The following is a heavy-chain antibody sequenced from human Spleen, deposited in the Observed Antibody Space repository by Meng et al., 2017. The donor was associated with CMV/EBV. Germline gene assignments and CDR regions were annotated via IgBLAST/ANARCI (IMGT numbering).Heavy chain of an antibody. D-gene: IGHD2-8*01. V-gene: IGHV1-18*01. CDR1: YG. CDR3: ARVSLVIMEYATLHNWFDP. J-gene: IGHJ5*02. CDR2: VSADKGDT. Sequence: YGITWGRQAPGHGLEWMGWVSADKGDTNYAQTFRDRVSMTTETSTNTAYLDLRSLRSDDTAVYFCARVSLVIMEYATLHNWFDPWGQGTLVTVSS.